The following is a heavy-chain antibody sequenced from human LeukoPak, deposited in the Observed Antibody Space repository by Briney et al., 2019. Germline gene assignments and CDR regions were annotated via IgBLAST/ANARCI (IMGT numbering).Heavy chain of an antibody. Sequence: ASVKVSCKASGYTFTSYYMHWVRQAPGQGLEWMGIINPSGGSTSYAQKLQGRVTMTRDTSTSTVYMELSSLRSEDTAVYYCAREPRNGDYGYYGMDVWGQGTTVTVSS. CDR3: AREPRNGDYGYYGMDV. CDR2: INPSGGST. J-gene: IGHJ6*02. V-gene: IGHV1-46*01. D-gene: IGHD4-17*01. CDR1: GYTFTSYY.